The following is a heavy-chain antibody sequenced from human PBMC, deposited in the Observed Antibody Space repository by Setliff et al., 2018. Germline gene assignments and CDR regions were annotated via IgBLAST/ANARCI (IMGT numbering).Heavy chain of an antibody. D-gene: IGHD4-17*01. J-gene: IGHJ4*02. V-gene: IGHV1-18*01. CDR2: VHGYTGDT. Sequence: ASVKVSCKASGYTFTTYAINWVRQAPGQGLEWMGWVHGYTGDTNYAQNLQGRVTMTTDTSTSTVYMEIRSLRSDDTAVYYCVRGNYGDPDYWGQGTLVTVSS. CDR3: VRGNYGDPDY. CDR1: GYTFTTYA.